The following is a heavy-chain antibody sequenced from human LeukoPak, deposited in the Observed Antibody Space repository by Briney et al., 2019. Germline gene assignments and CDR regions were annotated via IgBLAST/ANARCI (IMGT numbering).Heavy chain of an antibody. CDR1: EFSVGSNY. CDR3: ARQANAPPRVFDY. CDR2: IYSGGST. D-gene: IGHD2-2*01. Sequence: PGGSLRLSCAASEFSVGSNYMTWDRQAPGKGLEWVSLIYSGGSTYYADSVKGRFTISRDNSKNTLYLQMNSLRAEDTAVYYCARQANAPPRVFDYWGQGTLVTVSS. J-gene: IGHJ4*02. V-gene: IGHV3-66*04.